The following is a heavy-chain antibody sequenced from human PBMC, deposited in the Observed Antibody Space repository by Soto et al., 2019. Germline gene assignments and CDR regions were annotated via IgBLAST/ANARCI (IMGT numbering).Heavy chain of an antibody. V-gene: IGHV1-18*01. J-gene: IGHJ6*02. Sequence: ASVKVSCKASGYTFTRSGISWVRQAPGQGLEWMGWISTYNGDTNYAQTFQGRVTMTTDTSTSTAYMELRSLRSDDTVVYYCAIDGVPPYYYNGKYVWGQLTPITVSS. D-gene: IGHD2-2*01. CDR1: GYTFTRSG. CDR2: ISTYNGDT. CDR3: AIDGVPPYYYNGKYV.